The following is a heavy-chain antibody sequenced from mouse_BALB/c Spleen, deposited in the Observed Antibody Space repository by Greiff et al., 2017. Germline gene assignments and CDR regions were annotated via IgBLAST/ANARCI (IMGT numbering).Heavy chain of an antibody. CDR1: GFTFSSYA. V-gene: IGHV5-9-4*01. J-gene: IGHJ3*01. CDR3: AREGLRLGSFAY. D-gene: IGHD2-4*01. CDR2: ISSGGSYT. Sequence: EVMLVESGGGLVKPGGSLKLSCAASGFTFSSYAMSWVRQSPEKRLEWVAEISSGGSYTYYPDTVTGRFTISRDNAKNTLYLEMSSLRSEDTAMYYCAREGLRLGSFAYWGQGTLVTVSA.